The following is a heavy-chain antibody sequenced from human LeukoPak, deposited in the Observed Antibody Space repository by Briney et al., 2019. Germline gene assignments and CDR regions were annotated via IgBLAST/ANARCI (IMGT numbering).Heavy chain of an antibody. V-gene: IGHV3-23*01. Sequence: GGSLRLSCAASGFTFSIYGMSWVRQAPGRGLEWVSAMSGSGGSTYYADPVKGRFTISRDNAKNSLYLQMNSLRAEDTAVYYCARLWFGIDYWGQGTLVTVSS. D-gene: IGHD3-10*01. J-gene: IGHJ4*02. CDR3: ARLWFGIDY. CDR2: MSGSGGST. CDR1: GFTFSIYG.